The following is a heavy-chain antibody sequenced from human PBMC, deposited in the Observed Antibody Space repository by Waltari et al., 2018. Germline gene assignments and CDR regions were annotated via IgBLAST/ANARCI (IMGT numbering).Heavy chain of an antibody. CDR2: IYYSGIT. CDR3: ARMGTHWFFDL. Sequence: QLQLQESGPGLGKPSETLSLTCTVSGDSVTSSSYYWRWIRQPPGKGLEWIGSIYYSGITSYNPSLKSRVTLSVDTSKNQFSLKLISVTAADTSVYFCARMGTHWFFDLWGRGTLVTVSS. V-gene: IGHV4-39*01. D-gene: IGHD7-27*01. J-gene: IGHJ2*01. CDR1: GDSVTSSSYY.